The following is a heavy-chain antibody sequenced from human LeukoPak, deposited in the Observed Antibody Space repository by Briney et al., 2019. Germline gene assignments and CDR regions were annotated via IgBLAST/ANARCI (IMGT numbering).Heavy chain of an antibody. CDR1: GFTFSSYA. V-gene: IGHV3-30-3*01. CDR2: ISYDGSNK. CDR3: ARDQADIVVVPAAQRNYYFDY. Sequence: PGGSLRLSCAASGFTFSSYAMHWVRQAPGKGLEWVAVISYDGSNKYYADSVKGRFTISRDNSKNTLYLQMNSLRAEDTAVYYCARDQADIVVVPAAQRNYYFDYWGQGTLVTVSS. D-gene: IGHD2-2*01. J-gene: IGHJ4*02.